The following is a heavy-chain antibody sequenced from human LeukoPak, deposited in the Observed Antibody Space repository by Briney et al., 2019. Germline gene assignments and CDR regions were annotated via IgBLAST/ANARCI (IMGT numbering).Heavy chain of an antibody. CDR1: GGSISSYY. CDR2: ISYSGST. Sequence: SETLSLTCTVSGGSISSYYWSWIRQPPGKGLEWIGYISYSGSTNYNPSLKSRVTISVDTSKNQFSLRLSSLTAADTAVYYCGRHAAFAPFDFWGQGTLVTVSS. CDR3: GRHAAFAPFDF. V-gene: IGHV4-59*08. J-gene: IGHJ4*02.